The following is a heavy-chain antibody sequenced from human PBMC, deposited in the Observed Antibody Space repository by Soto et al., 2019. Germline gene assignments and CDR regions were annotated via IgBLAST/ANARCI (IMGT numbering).Heavy chain of an antibody. J-gene: IGHJ6*02. D-gene: IGHD3-3*01. Sequence: SVKVSCKASGGTFSSYATSWVRQAPGQGLEWMGGIIPIFGTANYAQKFQGRVTITADKSTSTAYMELSSLRSEDTAVYYWARTPTPKSSTYYDFWSGPSYYYYYGMDVWGQGTTVTVSS. CDR2: IIPIFGTA. CDR3: ARTPTPKSSTYYDFWSGPSYYYYYGMDV. CDR1: GGTFSSYA. V-gene: IGHV1-69*06.